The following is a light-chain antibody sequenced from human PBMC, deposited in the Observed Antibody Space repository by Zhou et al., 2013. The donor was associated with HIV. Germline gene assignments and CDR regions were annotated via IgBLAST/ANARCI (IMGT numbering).Light chain of an antibody. CDR3: QQLNSYLPLT. J-gene: IGKJ4*01. Sequence: AIRMTQSPSSFSASTGDRVTITCRASQGISTYLAWYQQKPGKDPQLLIYAASTLQSGVPSRFSGSGSGTEFTLTISSLQPEDFATYYCQQLNSYLPLTFGGGTKVEIK. CDR2: AAS. V-gene: IGKV1-8*01. CDR1: QGISTY.